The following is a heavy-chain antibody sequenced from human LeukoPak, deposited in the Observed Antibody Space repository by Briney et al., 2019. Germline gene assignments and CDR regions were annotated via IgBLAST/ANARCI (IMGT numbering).Heavy chain of an antibody. Sequence: SETLSLTCTVSGGSISSYYWSWIRQPPGKGLEWIGYIYYSGSTNYNPSLKSRVTISVDTSKNQFSLKLSSVTAADTAVYYCARGVTHYFWLDPWGQGTLVTVSS. CDR1: GGSISSYY. D-gene: IGHD2/OR15-2a*01. CDR3: ARGVTHYFWLDP. J-gene: IGHJ5*02. CDR2: IYYSGST. V-gene: IGHV4-59*01.